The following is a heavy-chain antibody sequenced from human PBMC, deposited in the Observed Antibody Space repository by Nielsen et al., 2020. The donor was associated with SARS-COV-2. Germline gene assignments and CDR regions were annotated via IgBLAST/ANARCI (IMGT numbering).Heavy chain of an antibody. J-gene: IGHJ4*02. CDR2: IIPILGIA. CDR3: ARDHYYDSSGYYYDGLFDY. Sequence: SVQVSCKASGGTFSSYTISWVRQAPGQGLEWMGRIIPILGIANYAQKFQGRVTITADKSTSTAYMELSSLRSEDTAVYYCARDHYYDSSGYYYDGLFDYWGQGTLVTVSS. D-gene: IGHD3-22*01. V-gene: IGHV1-69*04. CDR1: GGTFSSYT.